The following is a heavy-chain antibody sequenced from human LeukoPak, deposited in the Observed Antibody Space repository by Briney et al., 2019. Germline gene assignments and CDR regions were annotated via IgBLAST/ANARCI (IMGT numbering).Heavy chain of an antibody. CDR2: INSDGSWT. J-gene: IGHJ4*02. V-gene: IGHV3-74*01. CDR3: VSFFEAY. D-gene: IGHD2/OR15-2a*01. Sequence: GGSLRLSCAASGNYWMHWVRQAPGKGLVWVSHINSDGSWTSYADSVKGRFTISKDNAKNTVYLQMNNLRAEDTAVYYCVSFFEAYWGRGTLVTVSS. CDR1: GNYW.